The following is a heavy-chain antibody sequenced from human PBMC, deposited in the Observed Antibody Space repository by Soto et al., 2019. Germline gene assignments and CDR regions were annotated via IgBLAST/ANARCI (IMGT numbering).Heavy chain of an antibody. D-gene: IGHD4-4*01. Sequence: QVQLVQSGAEVKRPGSSVTVSCKSSGGTFSSYAINWVRQAPGQGLEWLGGVIPIFHASDYAQKFQGRVRITADESTCTTYMDLSNLSYEDTAMYVCARNLKSNDYSNYAPYIDWGQGTLVTVFS. J-gene: IGHJ4*02. CDR3: ARNLKSNDYSNYAPYID. CDR1: GGTFSSYA. V-gene: IGHV1-69*01. CDR2: VIPIFHAS.